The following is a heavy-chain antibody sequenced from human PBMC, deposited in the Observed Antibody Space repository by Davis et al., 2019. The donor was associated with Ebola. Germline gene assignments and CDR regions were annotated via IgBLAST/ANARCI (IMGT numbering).Heavy chain of an antibody. CDR2: INSNTGNS. Sequence: AASVKVSCKASGYTFTDYAINWVRQAPGQGLEWMGRINSNTGNSMSAQGFTGRFVFSLDTSVSTAYLQISSLKAEDTAVYYCARDKGVPGAMRYYYGMDVWGKGTTVTVSS. V-gene: IGHV7-4-1*02. D-gene: IGHD2-2*01. CDR3: ARDKGVPGAMRYYYGMDV. J-gene: IGHJ6*04. CDR1: GYTFTDYA.